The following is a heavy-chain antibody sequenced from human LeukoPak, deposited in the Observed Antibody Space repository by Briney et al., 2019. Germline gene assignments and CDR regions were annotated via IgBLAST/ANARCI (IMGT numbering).Heavy chain of an antibody. CDR2: ISGSGGST. CDR1: GASIRNYY. J-gene: IGHJ5*02. D-gene: IGHD3-3*01. V-gene: IGHV3-23*01. CDR3: AKAEYDRGLDP. Sequence: PSETLSLTCTVSGASIRNYYWSWIRQSPGKGLEWVSAISGSGGSTYYADSVKGRFTISRDNSKNTLYLQMNSLRAEDTAVYYCAKAEYDRGLDPWGQGTLVTVSS.